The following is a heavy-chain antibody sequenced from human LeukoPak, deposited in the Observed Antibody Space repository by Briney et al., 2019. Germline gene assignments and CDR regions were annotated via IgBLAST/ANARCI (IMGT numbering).Heavy chain of an antibody. D-gene: IGHD2-2*01. J-gene: IGHJ4*02. Sequence: SVKVSCKASGGTFRNYPISWVRQAPGQGLEWMGGILPIFRMTNYAEKFQGRVTITADESTTTAYLELNSLRSEDTAVYYCAICSSTWSGDRPDSWGQGSLVTVSS. CDR2: ILPIFRMT. CDR3: AICSSTWSGDRPDS. V-gene: IGHV1-69*13. CDR1: GGTFRNYP.